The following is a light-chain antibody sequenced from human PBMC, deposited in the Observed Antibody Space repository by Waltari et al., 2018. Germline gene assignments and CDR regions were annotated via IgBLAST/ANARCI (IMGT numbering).Light chain of an antibody. CDR2: GAS. V-gene: IGKV3-20*01. CDR3: HQYGNSPYT. J-gene: IGKJ2*01. Sequence: EIVLTQSPETLSLSLGERATLSCRASQIVGSGYLAWCKQIPGQSPSLPIYGASIRTTGVPSRLNGSVSATDFTLTINSLEPDDFAMYYCHQYGNSPYTFGQGTNLQIK. CDR1: QIVGSGY.